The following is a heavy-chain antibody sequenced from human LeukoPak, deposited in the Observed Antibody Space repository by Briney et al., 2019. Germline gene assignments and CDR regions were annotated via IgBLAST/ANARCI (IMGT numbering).Heavy chain of an antibody. D-gene: IGHD6-13*01. CDR1: GFTFSSYW. Sequence: PGGSLRLSCAASGFTFSSYWMHWVRQAPGKGLEWVSAISGSGGSTYYADSVKGRFTISRDNSKNTLYLQMNSLRAEDTAVYYCAKEMAAALKVYYFDYWGQGTLVTVSS. CDR3: AKEMAAALKVYYFDY. V-gene: IGHV3-23*01. J-gene: IGHJ4*02. CDR2: ISGSGGST.